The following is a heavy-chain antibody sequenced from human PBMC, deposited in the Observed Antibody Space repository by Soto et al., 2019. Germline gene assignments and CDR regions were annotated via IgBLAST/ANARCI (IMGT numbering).Heavy chain of an antibody. CDR1: GFTFDDYT. V-gene: IGHV3-43*01. D-gene: IGHD3-10*01. CDR3: AKDTMALSHYGMDV. J-gene: IGHJ6*02. CDR2: ISWDGGST. Sequence: PGGSLRLSCAASGFTFDDYTMHWVRQAPGRGLEWVSLISWDGGSTYYADSVKGRFTISRDNSKNSLYLQMNSLRTEDTALYYCAKDTMALSHYGMDVWGQGTTVTVSS.